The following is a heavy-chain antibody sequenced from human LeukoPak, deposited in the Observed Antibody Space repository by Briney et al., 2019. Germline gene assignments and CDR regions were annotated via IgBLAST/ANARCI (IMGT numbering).Heavy chain of an antibody. CDR1: GYTFTGYY. CDR2: INPNSGGT. CDR3: ARERTVTPRPLDY. D-gene: IGHD4-17*01. J-gene: IGHJ4*02. Sequence: ASVKVSCKASGYTFTGYYMHWVRQAPGQGLEWMGWINPNSGGTNYAQKFQGRVTMTRDTSISTAYMELSRLRSDDTAVYYCARERTVTPRPLDYWGQGTLVTVSS. V-gene: IGHV1-2*02.